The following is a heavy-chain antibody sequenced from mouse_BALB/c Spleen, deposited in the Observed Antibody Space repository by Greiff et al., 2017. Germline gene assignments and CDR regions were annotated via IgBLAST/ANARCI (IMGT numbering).Heavy chain of an antibody. V-gene: IGHV1-7*01. CDR3: ARLGDAMDN. CDR2: INPSTGYT. D-gene: IGHD3-3*01. J-gene: IGHJ4*01. Sequence: VQLQQSGAELAKPGASVKMSCKASGYTFTSYWMHWVKQRPGQGLEWIGYINPSTGYTEYNQKFKDKATLTADKSSSTAYMQLSSLTSEDSAVYYCARLGDAMDNWGQGTSVTGSS. CDR1: GYTFTSYW.